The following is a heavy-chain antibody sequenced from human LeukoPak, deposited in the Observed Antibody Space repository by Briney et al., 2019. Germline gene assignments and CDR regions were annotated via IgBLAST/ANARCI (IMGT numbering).Heavy chain of an antibody. Sequence: PGGSLRLSCAASGFTFSSYGMHWVRQAPGKGLEWVANIRQDGSEKYYVDSVKGRFTISRDNAKNSLYLQMNSLRAEDTAVYYCARKGTYYYDSSGYYSPVGDFDYWGQGTLVTVSS. CDR1: GFTFSSYG. CDR2: IRQDGSEK. D-gene: IGHD3-22*01. CDR3: ARKGTYYYDSSGYYSPVGDFDY. J-gene: IGHJ4*02. V-gene: IGHV3-7*01.